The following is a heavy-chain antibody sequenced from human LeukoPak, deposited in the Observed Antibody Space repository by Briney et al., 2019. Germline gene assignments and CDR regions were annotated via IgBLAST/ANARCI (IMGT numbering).Heavy chain of an antibody. CDR3: ARGIVVVVAATYYYYGMDV. CDR2: IIPILGIA. J-gene: IGHJ6*02. D-gene: IGHD2-15*01. CDR1: GGTFSSYA. Sequence: SVTVSCKASGGTFSSYAISWVRQAPGQGLEWMGGIIPILGIANYAQKFQGRVTITADKSTSTAYMELSSLRSEDTAVYYCARGIVVVVAATYYYYGMDVWAKGPRSPSP. V-gene: IGHV1-69*10.